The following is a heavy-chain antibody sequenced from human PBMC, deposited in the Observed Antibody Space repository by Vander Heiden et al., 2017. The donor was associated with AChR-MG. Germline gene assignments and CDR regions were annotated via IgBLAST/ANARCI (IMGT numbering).Heavy chain of an antibody. CDR1: GFTFSGYG. V-gene: IGHV3-30*18. CDR2: ISYDGSNK. D-gene: IGHD4-4*01. CDR3: AKPATDYISSWYFDL. J-gene: IGHJ2*01. Sequence: QVQLVESGGGVVQPGRSLRLSCAASGFTFSGYGMHWVRQAPGKGLEWVAVISYDGSNKYYADSVKGRFTISRDNSKNTLYLQMNSLRAEDTAVYYCAKPATDYISSWYFDLWGRGTLVTVSS.